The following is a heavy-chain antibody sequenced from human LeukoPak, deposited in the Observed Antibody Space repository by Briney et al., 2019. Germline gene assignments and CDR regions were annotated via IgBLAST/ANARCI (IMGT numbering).Heavy chain of an antibody. D-gene: IGHD1-26*01. J-gene: IGHJ3*02. CDR2: ISGSGGST. CDR3: AQDRPGAKGAFDI. CDR1: GFTFSSYA. V-gene: IGHV3-23*01. Sequence: GGSLRLSCAASGFTFSSYAMSWVRQAPGKGLKWVSAISGSGGSTYYADSVKGRFTISRDNSKNTLYLQMNSLRAEDTAVYYCAQDRPGAKGAFDIWGQGTMVTVSS.